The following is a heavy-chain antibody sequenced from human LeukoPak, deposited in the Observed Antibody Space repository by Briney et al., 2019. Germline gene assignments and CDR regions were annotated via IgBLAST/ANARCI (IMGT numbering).Heavy chain of an antibody. V-gene: IGHV3-33*01. CDR2: IWYDGSNK. D-gene: IGHD3-22*01. J-gene: IGHJ4*02. Sequence: AGGSLRLSCAASGFTFSSYGMHWVRQAPGKGLEWVAVIWYDGSNKYYADSVKGRFTISRDNAKNSLYLQMNSLRDEDTAVYYCEVVIPDFDYWGQGTLVTVSS. CDR3: EVVIPDFDY. CDR1: GFTFSSYG.